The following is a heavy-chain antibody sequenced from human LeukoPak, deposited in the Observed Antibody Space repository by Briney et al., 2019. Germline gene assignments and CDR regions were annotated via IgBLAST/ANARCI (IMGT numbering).Heavy chain of an antibody. CDR1: GFTFREFA. CDR2: IKKDGSET. Sequence: GGSLRLSCTSSGFTFREFAVSWFRQAPGKGLEWVADIKKDGSETYYVDSVKGRFTISRDNAKNSLYLQMNSLRAEDMAIYYCARGRYSSTTYYFDSWGQGTLVTVPS. J-gene: IGHJ4*02. D-gene: IGHD6-13*01. CDR3: ARGRYSSTTYYFDS. V-gene: IGHV3-7*03.